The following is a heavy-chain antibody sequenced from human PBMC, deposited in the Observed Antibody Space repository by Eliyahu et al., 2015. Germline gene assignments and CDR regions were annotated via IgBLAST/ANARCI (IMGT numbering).Heavy chain of an antibody. CDR1: GGSFSSQY. V-gene: IGHV4-59*08. J-gene: IGHJ4*02. CDR2: INYSGSA. CDR3: SRLVGSGPFDY. D-gene: IGHD2-21*01. Sequence: QESGPRLVKPSETLSLTCSVSGGSFSSQYWSWVRQPPGKALELIGYINYSGSANYNPSLKSRVTISVDTSKNQFSLRLSSLTAPDPGLYFRSRLVGSGPFDYWGQGTLVTVSS.